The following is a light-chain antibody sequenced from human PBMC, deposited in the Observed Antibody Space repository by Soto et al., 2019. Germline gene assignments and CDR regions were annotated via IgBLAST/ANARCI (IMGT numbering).Light chain of an antibody. V-gene: IGKV3-11*01. CDR2: VAS. CDR3: QWRSDWPPRLT. CDR1: ESIGNY. Sequence: EVVLTQSPATLSLSPGERATLSCRASESIGNYLAWYQQKLGQAPKLLIYVASHLAIGIPGRFSGDGSGTDFALTISSLDPEDFAVYYCQWRSDWPPRLTFGGGTKVEIK. J-gene: IGKJ4*01.